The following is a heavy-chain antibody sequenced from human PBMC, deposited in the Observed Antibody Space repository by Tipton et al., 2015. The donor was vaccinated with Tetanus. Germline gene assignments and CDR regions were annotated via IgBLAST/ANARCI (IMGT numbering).Heavy chain of an antibody. CDR1: GFTFSSYP. Sequence: SLRLSCAASGFTFSSYPMAWVRQAPGKGLEWVSGIAGNSISTYYRDSVRGRFTISRDDSSNTLYLQMNSLRAEDTAVYFCAKAKSWINLFFGDIWGQGTLVTVSS. D-gene: IGHD3-10*01. J-gene: IGHJ4*02. CDR2: IAGNSIST. CDR3: AKAKSWINLFFGDI. V-gene: IGHV3-23*01.